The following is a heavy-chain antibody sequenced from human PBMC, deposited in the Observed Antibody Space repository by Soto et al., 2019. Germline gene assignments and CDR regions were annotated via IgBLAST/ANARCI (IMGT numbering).Heavy chain of an antibody. CDR3: ARAQWMNWFDP. D-gene: IGHD6-19*01. V-gene: IGHV6-1*01. Sequence: SQTLSLTCAISGDSFSSNNAAWNWTRQSPSRGLEWLGRTYYRSKWYNEYALYVKSRITINPDTSKNQFSLQLNSVTPEDTAVYYCARAQWMNWFDPWGQGTLVTVSS. CDR2: TYYRSKWYN. J-gene: IGHJ5*02. CDR1: GDSFSSNNAA.